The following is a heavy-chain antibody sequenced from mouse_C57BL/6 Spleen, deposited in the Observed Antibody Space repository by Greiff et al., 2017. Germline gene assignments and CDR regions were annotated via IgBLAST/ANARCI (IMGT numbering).Heavy chain of an antibody. CDR3: ARYYYGSSPYWYFDV. J-gene: IGHJ1*03. V-gene: IGHV3-6*01. D-gene: IGHD1-1*01. CDR2: ISYDGTH. CDR1: GYSITSGYY. Sequence: EVQRVESGPGLVKPSQSLSLTCSVTGYSITSGYYWNWIRQFPGNKLEWMGYISYDGTHNYNPSLKNRISITRDKSKNQFFLKLNSVTTEDTATYYCARYYYGSSPYWYFDVWGTGTTVTVSS.